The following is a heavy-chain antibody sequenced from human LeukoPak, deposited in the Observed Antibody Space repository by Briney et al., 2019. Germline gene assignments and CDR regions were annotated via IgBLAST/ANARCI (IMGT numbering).Heavy chain of an antibody. V-gene: IGHV1-69*04. J-gene: IGHJ4*02. CDR2: IIPILGIA. D-gene: IGHD3-22*01. Sequence: SVKVSCKASGGTFSSYAISWVRQAPGQGLEWMGRIIPILGIANYAQKFQGRVTITADKSTSTAYMELSSLRSEDTAVYYCASSMYYYDSSGSVGFFGYWGQGTLVTVSS. CDR1: GGTFSSYA. CDR3: ASSMYYYDSSGSVGFFGY.